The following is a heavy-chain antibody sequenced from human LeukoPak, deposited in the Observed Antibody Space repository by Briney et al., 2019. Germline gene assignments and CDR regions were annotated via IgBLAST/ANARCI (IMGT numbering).Heavy chain of an antibody. J-gene: IGHJ3*02. CDR2: INHSGST. Sequence: PSETLSLTCAVYGGSFSGYYWSWIRQPPGKGLEWIGEINHSGSTNYNPPLKSRVTISVDTSKNQFSLKLSSLTAADTAVFYCARGRRYTAAFDIWGQGTMVTVSS. D-gene: IGHD5-18*01. CDR3: ARGRRYTAAFDI. V-gene: IGHV4-34*01. CDR1: GGSFSGYY.